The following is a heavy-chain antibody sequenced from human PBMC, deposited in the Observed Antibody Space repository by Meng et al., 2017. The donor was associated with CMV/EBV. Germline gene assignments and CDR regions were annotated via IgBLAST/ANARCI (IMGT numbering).Heavy chain of an antibody. V-gene: IGHV1-69*04. CDR1: GDTFSSYA. D-gene: IGHD3-3*01. Sequence: SVKVSCKASGDTFSSYAISWVRQAPGQGLEWMGRIIPILGIANYAQKFQGRVTITADKSTSTAYMELSSLRSEDTAVYYCARDSAPRIFGVVNYFDYWGQGTLVTVSS. J-gene: IGHJ4*02. CDR3: ARDSAPRIFGVVNYFDY. CDR2: IIPILGIA.